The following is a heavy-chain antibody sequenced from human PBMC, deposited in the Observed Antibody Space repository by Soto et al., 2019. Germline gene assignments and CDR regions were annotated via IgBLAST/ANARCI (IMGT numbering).Heavy chain of an antibody. V-gene: IGHV1-8*01. D-gene: IGHD4-17*01. J-gene: IGHJ3*01. Sequence: ASVKVSCKASGYTFTSYDCNWVRQAPGQGLEWMGWVNPNSGDTDYAQKFQGRVTMTRNTSIRTAYMELSSLRSEDTAVYYCERDGYLGAVFDFWGQGTLVTVS. CDR2: VNPNSGDT. CDR1: GYTFTSYD. CDR3: ERDGYLGAVFDF.